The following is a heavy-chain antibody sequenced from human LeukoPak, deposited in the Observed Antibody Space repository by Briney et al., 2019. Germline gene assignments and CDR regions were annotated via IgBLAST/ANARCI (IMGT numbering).Heavy chain of an antibody. J-gene: IGHJ5*02. Sequence: NPSETLSLTCTVSGVSISSGDYYWSWIRQPPGKGLEWIGYIYYSGSTYYNPSLKSRVTISVDTSNNQFSLKLSSVTAADTAVYYCAREALRPSRWFDPWGQGTLVTVSS. D-gene: IGHD4-17*01. V-gene: IGHV4-30-4*01. CDR2: IYYSGST. CDR3: AREALRPSRWFDP. CDR1: GVSISSGDYY.